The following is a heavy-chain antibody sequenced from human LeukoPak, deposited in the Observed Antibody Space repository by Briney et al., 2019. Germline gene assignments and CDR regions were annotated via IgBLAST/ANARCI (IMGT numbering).Heavy chain of an antibody. CDR3: AKDVVNCGSTSCYFYYYMDV. CDR1: GFTFSTYG. J-gene: IGHJ6*03. D-gene: IGHD2-2*01. CDR2: LRYDGSNK. V-gene: IGHV3-30*02. Sequence: GGSLRLSCAASGFTFSTYGMHWVRHAPGKGLEWVAFLRYDGSNKYYADSVKGRFTISRDNSKNTLYLQMNSLRAEDTAVYYCAKDVVNCGSTSCYFYYYMDVWGKGTTVTVSS.